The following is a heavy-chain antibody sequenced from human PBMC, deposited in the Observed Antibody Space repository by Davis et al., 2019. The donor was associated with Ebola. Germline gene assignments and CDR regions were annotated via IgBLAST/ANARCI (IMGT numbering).Heavy chain of an antibody. CDR1: GYTFTDHN. Sequence: ASVKVSRKASGYTFTDHNIHSMRQAPGQGLEWLGRVILKSGATNYAQKFQGRVTMTRDTSISTVYMELSSLRYDDTADYYCARGHNYAHEYWGQGTLVTVSS. CDR2: VILKSGAT. J-gene: IGHJ4*02. V-gene: IGHV1-2*06. D-gene: IGHD4-11*01. CDR3: ARGHNYAHEY.